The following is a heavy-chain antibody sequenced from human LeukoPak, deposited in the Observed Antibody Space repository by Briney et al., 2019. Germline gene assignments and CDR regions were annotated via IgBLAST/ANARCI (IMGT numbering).Heavy chain of an antibody. CDR3: ARGRNYYDSSGYHRSYYFDY. D-gene: IGHD3-22*01. Sequence: SETLSLTCAVYGGSFSGYYWSWIRQPPGKGLEWIGEINHSGSTNYNPSLKSRVTISVDTSKNQFSLKPSSVTAADTAVYYCARGRNYYDSSGYHRSYYFDYWGQGTLVTVSS. J-gene: IGHJ4*02. V-gene: IGHV4-34*01. CDR2: INHSGST. CDR1: GGSFSGYY.